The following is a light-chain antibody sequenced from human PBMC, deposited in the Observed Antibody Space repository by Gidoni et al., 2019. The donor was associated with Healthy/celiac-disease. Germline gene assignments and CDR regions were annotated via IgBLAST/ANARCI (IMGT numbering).Light chain of an antibody. V-gene: IGKV3D-15*01. J-gene: IGKJ4*01. CDR3: KQDNNGATGT. CDR2: GAS. Sequence: EIVMTHSPATLSVSPGDSATLSCRAGQCVSMHVAWYHQKPGQAPRLLLYGASTRATGIPARFSGSGSGTEFNLTIRSLQSEDFEVYYCKQDNNGATGTFGGGTKVEIK. CDR1: QCVSMH.